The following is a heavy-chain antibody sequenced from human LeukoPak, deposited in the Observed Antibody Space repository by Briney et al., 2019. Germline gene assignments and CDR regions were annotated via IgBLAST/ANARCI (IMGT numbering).Heavy chain of an antibody. J-gene: IGHJ4*02. CDR1: GGTFSSYA. D-gene: IGHD3-22*01. CDR3: ATSVDYYDSSGYYHFDY. V-gene: IGHV1-69*06. CDR2: IIPIFGTA. Sequence: SVKVSCKASGGTFSSYAISWVRQAPGQGLEWMGGIIPIFGTANYAQKFQGRVTITADKSTSTAYMELSSLRSEDTAVYYCATSVDYYDSSGYYHFDYWGQGTLVTVSS.